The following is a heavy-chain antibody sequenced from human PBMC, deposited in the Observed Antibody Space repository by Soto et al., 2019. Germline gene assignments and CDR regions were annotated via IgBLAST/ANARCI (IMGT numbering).Heavy chain of an antibody. V-gene: IGHV3-11*01. Sequence: GGSLRLSCAASGFTFSDYYMSWIRQAPGKGLEWVSYISSSGSTIYYADPVKGRFTISRDNAKNSLYLQMNSLRAEDTAVYYWARTGPDDAFDIWGQGTMVTVSS. CDR2: ISSSGSTI. CDR3: ARTGPDDAFDI. CDR1: GFTFSDYY. J-gene: IGHJ3*02.